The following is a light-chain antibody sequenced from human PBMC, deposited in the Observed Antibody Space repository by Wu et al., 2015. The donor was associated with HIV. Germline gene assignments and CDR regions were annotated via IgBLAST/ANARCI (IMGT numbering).Light chain of an antibody. J-gene: IGKJ2*01. CDR3: QQYGDSPLT. V-gene: IGKV3-20*01. CDR2: GTS. Sequence: EIVLTQSPATLSLSPGERATLSCRASQSISTYLAWYLQRPGQPPRLLIYGTSNRATDISDRLSGSGSGSNFALTITTVEPDDFGVYYCQQYGDSPLTFGQGT. CDR1: QSISTY.